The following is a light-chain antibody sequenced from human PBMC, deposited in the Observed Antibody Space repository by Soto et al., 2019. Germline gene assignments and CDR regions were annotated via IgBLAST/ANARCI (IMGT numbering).Light chain of an antibody. CDR2: GAS. CDR3: QQYNKWPPYT. J-gene: IGKJ2*01. CDR1: QSISSN. Sequence: EIVMTQSPANLSVSPGERATLSCRASQSISSNLAWYQQKPGQGPRLLIYGASTGATGIPARFSGSGSGTEFTLTISSLQSEDFAVYYCQQYNKWPPYTFGQGTKLEIK. V-gene: IGKV3-15*01.